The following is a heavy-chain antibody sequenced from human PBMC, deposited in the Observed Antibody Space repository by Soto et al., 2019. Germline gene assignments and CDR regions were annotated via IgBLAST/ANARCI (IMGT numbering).Heavy chain of an antibody. V-gene: IGHV4-30-2*01. J-gene: IGHJ6*02. CDR3: ARERRYCSGGTCSDGLDV. CDR2: IFDSEST. D-gene: IGHD2-15*01. CDR1: RGSVSSGGYS. Sequence: PLSLTCVLTRGSVSSGGYSWNWIRQPPGKALEWIGFIFDSESTFYNPSLKSRVTISVERSKNQFSLRLTSVTAADTAVYYCARERRYCSGGTCSDGLDVWGPGTTVTVSS.